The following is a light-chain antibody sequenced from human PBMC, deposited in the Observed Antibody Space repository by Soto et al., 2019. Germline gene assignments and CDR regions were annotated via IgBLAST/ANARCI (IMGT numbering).Light chain of an antibody. J-gene: IGKJ2*01. CDR3: QQLHSYPYT. CDR2: AAS. V-gene: IGKV1-9*01. Sequence: DIQLTQSPSFLSASVGDRVTITCRANQGISSYLAWYQQKPGKAPKLLIYAASTLQSGVPSRFSGSRSGTEFTLTISSLQPEDFATYYCQQLHSYPYTFGQGTKLEIK. CDR1: QGISSY.